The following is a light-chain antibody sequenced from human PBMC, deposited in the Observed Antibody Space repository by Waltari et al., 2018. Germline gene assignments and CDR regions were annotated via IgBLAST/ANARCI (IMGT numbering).Light chain of an antibody. Sequence: QSALTQPASVSGSPGQSIPISCTGTSSDVGRYNLVSWYQAHPGKAPKLMIYEVSKRPSGVSNRFSGSKSGNTASLTISGLQAEDEADYYCCSYAGSSTVVFGGGTKLTVL. CDR2: EVS. CDR3: CSYAGSSTVV. CDR1: SSDVGRYNL. V-gene: IGLV2-23*02. J-gene: IGLJ2*01.